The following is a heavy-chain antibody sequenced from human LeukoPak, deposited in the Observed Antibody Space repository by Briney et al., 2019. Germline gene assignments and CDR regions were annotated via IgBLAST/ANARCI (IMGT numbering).Heavy chain of an antibody. CDR3: ATIEMATTSNPIDY. D-gene: IGHD5-12*01. CDR1: GYTFTGYY. V-gene: IGHV1-2*02. CDR2: INPNSGGT. J-gene: IGHJ4*02. Sequence: ASVKVSCKASGYTFTGYYMHWVRQAPGQGLEWMGWINPNSGGTNYAQKFQGRVTMTRDTSISTAYMELSRLRSDDTAVYYCATIEMATTSNPIDYWGQGTLVTVSS.